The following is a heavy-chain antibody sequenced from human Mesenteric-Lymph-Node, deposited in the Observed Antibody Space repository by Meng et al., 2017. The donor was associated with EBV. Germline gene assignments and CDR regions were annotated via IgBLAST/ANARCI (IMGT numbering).Heavy chain of an antibody. CDR1: GFSLSTSGGG. V-gene: IGHV2-5*02. Sequence: QITLKQSGPTLVKPTXTLTLTCTFSGFSLSTSGGGVGWIRQPPGKALEWLALIYWDDDKRYSPSLKSRLTITKDTSKNQVVLTMTNMDPVDTATYYCARRPYSWNFDFWGQGTLGTVAS. CDR2: IYWDDDK. J-gene: IGHJ4*02. D-gene: IGHD1-26*01. CDR3: ARRPYSWNFDF.